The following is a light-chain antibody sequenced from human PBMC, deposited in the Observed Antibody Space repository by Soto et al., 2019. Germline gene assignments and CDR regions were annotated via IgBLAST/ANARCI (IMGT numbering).Light chain of an antibody. V-gene: IGLV1-47*02. Sequence: QSVLTQPPSASGTPGQRVTISCSGSSSNIGSNYVYWYQQLPGTAPKLLIYSNNQRPSGVPDRFSGAKSGTSASLAISGLRSEDEADDYCGAWDDSLSGWVFGGGTKLTVL. CDR3: GAWDDSLSGWV. CDR1: SSNIGSNY. J-gene: IGLJ3*02. CDR2: SNN.